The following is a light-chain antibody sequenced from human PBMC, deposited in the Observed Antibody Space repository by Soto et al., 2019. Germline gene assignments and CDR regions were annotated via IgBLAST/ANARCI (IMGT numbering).Light chain of an antibody. Sequence: QSALTQPASVSGSPGQSITISCTGTSSDVGGYNYVSWYQQHPGKDPKLMIYDVSNRPSGVSNRFSGSKSGNTASLTISGLQAEDEADYYCSSYTSSSTPGVVFGGGTKLTVL. J-gene: IGLJ2*01. CDR1: SSDVGGYNY. CDR3: SSYTSSSTPGVV. V-gene: IGLV2-14*01. CDR2: DVS.